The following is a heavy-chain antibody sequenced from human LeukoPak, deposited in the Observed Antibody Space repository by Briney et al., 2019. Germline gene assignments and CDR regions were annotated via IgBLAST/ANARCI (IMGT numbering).Heavy chain of an antibody. CDR2: IIPIFGTA. CDR3: ARVSPIAARTVDY. V-gene: IGHV1-69*01. J-gene: IGHJ4*02. Sequence: GASVKVSCKASGGTFSSYAINWVRQAPGQGLEWMGGIIPIFGTANYAQKFQGRVTITADESTSTAYMELSSLRSEDTAVYYCARVSPIAARTVDYWGQGTLVTVSS. CDR1: GGTFSSYA. D-gene: IGHD6-6*01.